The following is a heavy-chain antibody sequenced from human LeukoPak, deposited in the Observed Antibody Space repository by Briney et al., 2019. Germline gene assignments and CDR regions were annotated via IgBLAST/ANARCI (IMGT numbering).Heavy chain of an antibody. CDR1: GFTFSSYS. CDR3: ARDPISSGWGDY. V-gene: IGHV3-21*01. J-gene: IGHJ4*02. Sequence: GGSLRLSCVASGFTFSSYSMNWVRQAPGKGLEGVSSISSSSSYIYYADSVKGRFTITRDNAKNSLYLQMNSLRAEDTAVYYCARDPISSGWGDYWGQGTLVTVSS. CDR2: ISSSSSYI. D-gene: IGHD6-19*01.